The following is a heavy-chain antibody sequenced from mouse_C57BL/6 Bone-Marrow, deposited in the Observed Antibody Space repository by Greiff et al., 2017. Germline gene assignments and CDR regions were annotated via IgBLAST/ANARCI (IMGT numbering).Heavy chain of an antibody. J-gene: IGHJ2*01. CDR2: IYPGNSDT. CDR1: GYTFTSYW. D-gene: IGHD1-1*01. V-gene: IGHV1-5*01. CDR3: TRRITTVVATADY. Sequence: VQLQQSGTVLARPGASVKMSCKTSGYTFTSYWMHWVKQRPGQGLDWIGAIYPGNSDTSYNQKFKGKAKLTAVTSASTAYMELSSLTNEDSAGYYCTRRITTVVATADYWGQGTTLTVSS.